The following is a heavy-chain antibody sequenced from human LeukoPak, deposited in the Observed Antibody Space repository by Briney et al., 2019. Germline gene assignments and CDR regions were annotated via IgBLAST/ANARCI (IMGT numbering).Heavy chain of an antibody. CDR2: INPNSGGT. J-gene: IGHJ4*02. Sequence: ASVKVSCKASGYTFTGYYMHWVRQAPGQGLECMGWINPNSGGTTYAQKFQGRVTMTRDTSINTACMELSRLRSDDTAVYYCARGHDFSGLSYWGQGTLVTVSS. CDR1: GYTFTGYY. D-gene: IGHD3-22*01. CDR3: ARGHDFSGLSY. V-gene: IGHV1-2*02.